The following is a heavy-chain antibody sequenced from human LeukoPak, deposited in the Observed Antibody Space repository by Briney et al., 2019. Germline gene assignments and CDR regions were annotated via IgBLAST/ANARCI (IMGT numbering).Heavy chain of an antibody. Sequence: ASVKVSCKASGYSFTDFYIHWVRQAPGQGLEWMGWINPNSGATNYAQKFQGWVTMTRDTSISTAYMELSRLRSDDTAVYYRARWNRALVGTPALDIWGQGTMGIVSS. CDR3: ARWNRALVGTPALDI. J-gene: IGHJ3*02. CDR2: INPNSGAT. CDR1: GYSFTDFY. V-gene: IGHV1-2*04. D-gene: IGHD1-1*01.